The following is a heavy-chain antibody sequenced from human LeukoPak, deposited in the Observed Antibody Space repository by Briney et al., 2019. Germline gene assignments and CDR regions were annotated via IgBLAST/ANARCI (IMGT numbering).Heavy chain of an antibody. CDR1: GGSISSGGYY. D-gene: IGHD3-22*01. CDR2: IYYSGST. CDR3: ARARAYYYDSSGFHAFDI. V-gene: IGHV4-31*03. Sequence: SEALSLTCTVSGGSISSGGYYWSWVRQHPGKGLEWTGYIYYSGSTYYNPSHKSRVTISVDTSKNQFSLKLSSVTAADTAVYYCARARAYYYDSSGFHAFDIWGQGTMVTVSS. J-gene: IGHJ3*02.